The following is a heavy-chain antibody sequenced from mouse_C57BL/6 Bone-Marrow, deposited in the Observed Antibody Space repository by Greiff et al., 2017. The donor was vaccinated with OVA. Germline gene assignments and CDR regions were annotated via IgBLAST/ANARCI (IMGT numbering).Heavy chain of an antibody. J-gene: IGHJ3*01. CDR3: ARVLIYYDYDGFAY. D-gene: IGHD2-4*01. CDR1: GFSLTSYG. Sequence: VQGVESGPGLVQPSQSLSITCTVSGFSLTSYGVHWVRQSPGKGLEWLGVIWSGGSTDYNAAFISRLSISKDNSKSQVFFKMNSLQADDTAIYYCARVLIYYDYDGFAYWGQGTLVTVSA. CDR2: IWSGGST. V-gene: IGHV2-2*01.